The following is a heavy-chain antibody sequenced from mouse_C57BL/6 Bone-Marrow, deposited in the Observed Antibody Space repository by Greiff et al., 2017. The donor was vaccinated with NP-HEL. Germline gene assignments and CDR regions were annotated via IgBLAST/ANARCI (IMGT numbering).Heavy chain of an antibody. CDR3: ARRDDGSSPFAY. CDR1: GFTFSSYA. V-gene: IGHV5-4*03. CDR2: ISDGGSYT. Sequence: EVKLVESGGGLVKPGGSLKLSCAASGFTFSSYAMSWVRQTPEKRLEWVATISDGGSYTYYPDNVKGRFTISRDNAKNNLYLQMSHLKSEDTAMYYCARRDDGSSPFAYWGQGTLVTVSA. J-gene: IGHJ3*01. D-gene: IGHD1-1*01.